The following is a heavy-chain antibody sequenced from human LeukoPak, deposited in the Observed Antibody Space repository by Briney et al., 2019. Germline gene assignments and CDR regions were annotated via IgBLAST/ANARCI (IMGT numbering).Heavy chain of an antibody. D-gene: IGHD2-8*02. CDR3: ARTQFTGTHFIGL. CDR1: GFTFSTYG. V-gene: IGHV3-30*02. CDR2: IRFDGSHD. Sequence: GGSLRLSCEASGFTFSTYGMHWVRQAPGKGLEWISFIRFDGSHDDYADSVKGRFTISRDNSKNTLFLQMSSLRPEDTAIYFCARTQFTGTHFIGLWGQGALVTVSS. J-gene: IGHJ4*02.